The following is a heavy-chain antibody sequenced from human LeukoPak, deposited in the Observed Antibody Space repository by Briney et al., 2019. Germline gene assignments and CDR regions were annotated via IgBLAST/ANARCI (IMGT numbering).Heavy chain of an antibody. CDR2: IIPIFGTA. D-gene: IGHD2-2*01. Sequence: SVKVSCKASGGTFSSYAISWVRQAPGQGLEWMGGIIPIFGTANYAQKFQGRVTITTDESTSTAYMELSSLRSEDTAVYYCAGGEIPAASPYNWFDPWGQGTLVTVSS. J-gene: IGHJ5*02. V-gene: IGHV1-69*05. CDR3: AGGEIPAASPYNWFDP. CDR1: GGTFSSYA.